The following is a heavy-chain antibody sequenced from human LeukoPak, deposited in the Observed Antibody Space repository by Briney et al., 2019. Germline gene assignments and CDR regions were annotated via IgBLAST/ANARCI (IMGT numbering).Heavy chain of an antibody. CDR3: ARDSSTTVTGAFDI. CDR2: IWYDGSNG. CDR1: GLTSSSYE. J-gene: IGHJ3*02. Sequence: PGGSLRLSCVASGLTSSSYEMNWVRQAPGKGLEWVAVIWYDGSNGYYADSVKGRFTISRDNSKNTLYLQMNSLRAEDTAVYYCARDSSTTVTGAFDIWGQGTMVTVSS. V-gene: IGHV3-33*08. D-gene: IGHD4-17*01.